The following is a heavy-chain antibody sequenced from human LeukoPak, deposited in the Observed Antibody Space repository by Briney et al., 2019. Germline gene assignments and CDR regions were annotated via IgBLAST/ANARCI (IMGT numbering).Heavy chain of an antibody. J-gene: IGHJ4*02. CDR1: GFTFDDYA. V-gene: IGHV3-9*01. D-gene: IGHD3-9*01. Sequence: GGSLRLSCAASGFTFDDYAMHWVRQAPGKGLEWVSGINWNSGTIGYADSVKGRFTISRDNAKNSLCLQMSSLRAEDTALYYCAKDIYYDITQPLDWGQGTLVTVSS. CDR3: AKDIYYDITQPLD. CDR2: INWNSGTI.